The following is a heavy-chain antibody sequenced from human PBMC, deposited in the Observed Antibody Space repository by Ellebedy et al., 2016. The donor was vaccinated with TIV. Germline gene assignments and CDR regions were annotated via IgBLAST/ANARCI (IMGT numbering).Heavy chain of an antibody. CDR3: AKKYYYDSSGYYLAY. CDR1: GFMFKNYW. J-gene: IGHJ4*02. V-gene: IGHV3-7*03. CDR2: IKQDGSEK. Sequence: PGGSLRLSCEVSGFMFKNYWMSWVRQAPGKGLEWVANIKQDGSEKYYVDSVKGRFTISRDNAKNSLYLQMNSLRAEDTAVYYCAKKYYYDSSGYYLAYWGQGTLVTVSS. D-gene: IGHD3-22*01.